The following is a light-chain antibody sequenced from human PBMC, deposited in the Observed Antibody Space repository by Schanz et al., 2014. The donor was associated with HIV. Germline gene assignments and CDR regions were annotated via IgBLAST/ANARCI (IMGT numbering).Light chain of an antibody. V-gene: IGKV3-20*01. J-gene: IGKJ1*01. CDR1: QTVSSNS. CDR3: QQYSASPRT. CDR2: SAS. Sequence: EIVLTQSPVILSLSPGERATLSCRASQTVSSNSLGWYQQKRGQVPRLLIYSASRRANGIPDRFSGSGSGTDFTLTISRLEPEDFAVYCCQQYSASPRTFGQGTKVEIK.